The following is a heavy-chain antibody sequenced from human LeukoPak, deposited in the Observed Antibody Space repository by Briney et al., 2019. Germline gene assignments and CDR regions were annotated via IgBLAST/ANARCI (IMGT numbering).Heavy chain of an antibody. Sequence: SQTLSLTCTVSGGSISSGGYYWSWIRQHPGKGLEWIGYIYYSGSTYYNPSLKSRVTISVDTSKNQFPLKLSSVTAADTAVYYCARNPVVVVAATLGPNAFDIWGQGTMVTVSS. D-gene: IGHD2-15*01. CDR1: GGSISSGGYY. J-gene: IGHJ3*02. CDR2: IYYSGST. V-gene: IGHV4-31*03. CDR3: ARNPVVVVAATLGPNAFDI.